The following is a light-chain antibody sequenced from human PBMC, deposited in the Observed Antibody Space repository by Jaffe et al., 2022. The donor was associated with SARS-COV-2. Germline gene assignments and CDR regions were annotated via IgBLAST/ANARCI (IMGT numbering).Light chain of an antibody. CDR2: KAS. Sequence: DIQMTQSPSTLSASIGDRVSMSCRASQSIGSWLAWYQQKPGKVPKLLINKASNLESGVPSRFSGSGSGTEFTLTISSLQPDDFATYYCQHYFSFPTFGQGTKVEIK. CDR1: QSIGSW. J-gene: IGKJ1*01. CDR3: QHYFSFPT. V-gene: IGKV1-5*03.